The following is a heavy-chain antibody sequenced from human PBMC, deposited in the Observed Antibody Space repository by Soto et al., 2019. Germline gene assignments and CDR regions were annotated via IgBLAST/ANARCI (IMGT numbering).Heavy chain of an antibody. D-gene: IGHD5-18*01. CDR2: ISAFNDNT. V-gene: IGHV1-18*01. Sequence: QVHLVQSGPEVKKPRASVKVSCEASGYKFSEHGITWVRQAPGQGLEWMGWISAFNDNTNYAQKFQGRVVMTRDTSTSTASMELKSLTYEDTAVYYCARSGYSWLDYDNGMDVWGQGTTVTVS. J-gene: IGHJ6*02. CDR3: ARSGYSWLDYDNGMDV. CDR1: GYKFSEHG.